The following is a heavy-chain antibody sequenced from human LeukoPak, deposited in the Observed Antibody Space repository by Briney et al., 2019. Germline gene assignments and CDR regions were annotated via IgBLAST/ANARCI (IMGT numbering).Heavy chain of an antibody. Sequence: GASVKVSCKASAYTFTGYYMHWVRQAPGQGLEWMGWINLKSGGTNYAQKFQGRVTMTRDTSISTAYMELSRLRSDDTAVYYCARGAVGSIVVVVAATLAANWFDPWGQGTLVTVSS. V-gene: IGHV1-2*02. J-gene: IGHJ5*02. CDR3: ARGAVGSIVVVVAATLAANWFDP. CDR1: AYTFTGYY. D-gene: IGHD2-15*01. CDR2: INLKSGGT.